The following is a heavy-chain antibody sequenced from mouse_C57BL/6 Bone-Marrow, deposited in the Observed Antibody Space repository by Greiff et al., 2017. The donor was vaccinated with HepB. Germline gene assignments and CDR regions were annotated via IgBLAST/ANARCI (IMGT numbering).Heavy chain of an antibody. Sequence: VQLKESGPGLVKPSQSLSLTCSVTGYSITSGYYWNWIRQFPGNKLEWMGYISYDGSNNYNPSLKNRISITRDTSKNQFFLKLNSVTTEDTATYYCARDYYGSSGWYFDVWGTGTTVTVSS. CDR2: ISYDGSN. J-gene: IGHJ1*03. V-gene: IGHV3-6*01. CDR1: GYSITSGYY. CDR3: ARDYYGSSGWYFDV. D-gene: IGHD1-1*01.